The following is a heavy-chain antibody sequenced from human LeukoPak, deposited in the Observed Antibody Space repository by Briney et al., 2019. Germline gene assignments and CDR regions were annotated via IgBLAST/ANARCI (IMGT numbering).Heavy chain of an antibody. Sequence: SETLSLTCTVSGGSISSYYWSWIRQPPGKGLEWIGYIYYSGSPNYNPSLKSRVTISVDTSKNQFSLKLSSVTAADTAVYYCAREVVSSSWWGGSEWFDPWGQGTLVTVSS. J-gene: IGHJ5*02. CDR3: AREVVSSSWWGGSEWFDP. CDR2: IYYSGSP. V-gene: IGHV4-59*01. CDR1: GGSISSYY. D-gene: IGHD6-13*01.